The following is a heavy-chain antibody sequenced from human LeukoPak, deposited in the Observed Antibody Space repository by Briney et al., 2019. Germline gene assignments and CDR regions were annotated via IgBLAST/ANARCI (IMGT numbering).Heavy chain of an antibody. Sequence: GGSLRLSCAASGFTFRTYSMHWVRQAPGKGLEWVAVISNDGSYKYYADSVKGRFTISRDNSKNTLYLQMNSLRAEDTAVYYCAKDGHGSGYHDAFDIWGQGTMVTVSS. CDR2: ISNDGSYK. D-gene: IGHD5-12*01. V-gene: IGHV3-30*04. CDR3: AKDGHGSGYHDAFDI. J-gene: IGHJ3*02. CDR1: GFTFRTYS.